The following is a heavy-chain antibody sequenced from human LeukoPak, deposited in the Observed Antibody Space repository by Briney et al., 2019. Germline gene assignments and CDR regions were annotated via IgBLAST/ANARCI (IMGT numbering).Heavy chain of an antibody. Sequence: PGGSLRLSCAASGFTFSSYCMNWVRQAPGKGLDEVSSISRTSSYIYYADSVKGRFTISRDNAKNSLYLQRISLRAEDTAVYYCARVATFGVVIGFDYWGQGTLVTVSS. CDR3: ARVATFGVVIGFDY. D-gene: IGHD3-3*01. CDR2: ISRTSSYI. V-gene: IGHV3-21*01. J-gene: IGHJ4*02. CDR1: GFTFSSYC.